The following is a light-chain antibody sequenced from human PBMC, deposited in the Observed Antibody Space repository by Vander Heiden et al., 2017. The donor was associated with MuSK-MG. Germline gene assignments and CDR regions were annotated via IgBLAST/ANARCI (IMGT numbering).Light chain of an antibody. CDR2: SDN. Sequence: HSVLPQPPSASATPGQRVTISCSGSSSNNGTNTVNWYQQLPGTAPKLLIYSDNQRPSGVPDRFSGSKSGTSASLAISGLQAEDEADYYCAAWDDSRNGVVFGGGTKLTVL. V-gene: IGLV1-44*01. J-gene: IGLJ2*01. CDR1: SSNNGTNT. CDR3: AAWDDSRNGVV.